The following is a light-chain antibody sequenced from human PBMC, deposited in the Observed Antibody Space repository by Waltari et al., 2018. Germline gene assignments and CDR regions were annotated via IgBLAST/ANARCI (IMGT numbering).Light chain of an antibody. CDR2: RSN. CDR3: AAWDDSLSGPV. CDR1: SSDIGSTY. J-gene: IGLJ3*02. V-gene: IGLV1-47*01. Sequence: QSVLTQPPSASGTPGQRVTISCSGSSSDIGSTYVYWYQQLPGTAPKLLIYRSNQLPSGVPDRFSGSRSGTSASLAISGLRSEDEADYHCAAWDDSLSGPVFGGGTKLTVL.